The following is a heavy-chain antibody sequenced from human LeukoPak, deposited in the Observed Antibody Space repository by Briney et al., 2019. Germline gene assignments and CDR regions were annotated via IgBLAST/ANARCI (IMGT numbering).Heavy chain of an antibody. V-gene: IGHV4-30-2*01. CDR1: GGSISSGGYY. J-gene: IGHJ4*02. D-gene: IGHD6-13*01. CDR2: IYHSGST. Sequence: SQTLSLTCTVSGGSISSGGYYWSWIRQPPGKGLEWIGYIYHSGSTYYNPSLKSRVTISVDRSKNQFSLKLSSVAAADTAVYYCARVLGYSSSRVFDYWGQGTLVTVSS. CDR3: ARVLGYSSSRVFDY.